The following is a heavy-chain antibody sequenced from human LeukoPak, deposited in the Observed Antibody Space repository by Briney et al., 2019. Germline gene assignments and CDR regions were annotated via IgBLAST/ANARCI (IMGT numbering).Heavy chain of an antibody. J-gene: IGHJ5*02. CDR1: GFTFSSYA. V-gene: IGHV3-30-3*01. CDR2: ISYDGSNK. CDR3: ARAVAGFNWFDP. Sequence: GGSLRLSCAASGFTFSSYAMHWARQAPGKGLEWVAVISYDGSNKYYADSVKGRFTISRDNSKNTLYLQMNSLRAEDTAVYYCARAVAGFNWFDPWGQGTLVTVSS. D-gene: IGHD6-19*01.